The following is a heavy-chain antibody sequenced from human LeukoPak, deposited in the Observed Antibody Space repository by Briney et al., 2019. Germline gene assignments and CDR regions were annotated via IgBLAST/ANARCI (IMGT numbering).Heavy chain of an antibody. J-gene: IGHJ2*01. CDR2: ISGSGGST. V-gene: IGHV3-23*01. CDR1: GFTFSSYA. CDR3: AKTTGSNLWYFDL. D-gene: IGHD2-8*02. Sequence: GGSPRLSCAASGFTFSSYAMSWVRQAPGKGLEWVSAISGSGGSTYYADSVKGRFTISRDNSKNTLYLQMISLRAEDTAVYYCAKTTGSNLWYFDLWGRGTLVTVSS.